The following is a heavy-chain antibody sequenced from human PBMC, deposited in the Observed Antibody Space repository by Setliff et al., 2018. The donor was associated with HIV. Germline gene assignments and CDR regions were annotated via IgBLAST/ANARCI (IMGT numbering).Heavy chain of an antibody. J-gene: IGHJ3*01. Sequence: ASVKVSCKASGYTFTAYYIHWVRQAPGHGLQLMGRIEPSSGGTNYIQKFPGKVTITRDTSIYTVYMELTGLTSDDTAVYYCARQDHSSVNSGSLYAFDVWGQGTMVTVSS. D-gene: IGHD3-22*01. V-gene: IGHV1-2*06. CDR3: ARQDHSSVNSGSLYAFDV. CDR1: GYTFTAYY. CDR2: IEPSSGGT.